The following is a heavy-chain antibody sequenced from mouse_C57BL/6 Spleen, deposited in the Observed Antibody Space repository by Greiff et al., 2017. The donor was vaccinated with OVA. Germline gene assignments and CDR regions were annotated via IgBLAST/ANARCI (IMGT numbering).Heavy chain of an antibody. CDR1: GYTFTSYW. CDR2: IDPSDSET. J-gene: IGHJ1*03. CDR3: ARARYYYGSSYGYFDV. Sequence: VKLQQPGAELVRPGSSVKLSCKASGYTFTSYWMHWVKQRPIQGLEWIGNIDPSDSETHYNQKFKDKATLTVDKSSSTAYMQLSSLTSEDSAVYYCARARYYYGSSYGYFDVWGTGTTVTVSS. V-gene: IGHV1-52*01. D-gene: IGHD1-1*01.